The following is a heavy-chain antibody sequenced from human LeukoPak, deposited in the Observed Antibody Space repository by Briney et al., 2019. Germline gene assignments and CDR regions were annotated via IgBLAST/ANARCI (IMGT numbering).Heavy chain of an antibody. J-gene: IGHJ4*02. CDR1: GGSISSYY. D-gene: IGHD6-13*01. CDR2: IYYSGST. V-gene: IGHV4-59*12. CDR3: ASAVRAPGYSSSWYAFDY. Sequence: PSETLSLTCTVSGGSISSYYWSWIRQPPGKGLEWIGYIYYSGSTNYNPSLKSRVTISVDTSKNQFSLKLSSVTAADTAVYYCASAVRAPGYSSSWYAFDYWGQGTLVTVYS.